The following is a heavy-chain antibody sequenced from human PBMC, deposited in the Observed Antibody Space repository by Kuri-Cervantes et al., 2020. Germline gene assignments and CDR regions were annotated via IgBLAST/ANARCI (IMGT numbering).Heavy chain of an antibody. CDR1: GGTFSSYA. Sequence: SVKVSCKASGGTFSSYAISWVRQAPGQGLEWMGGIIPIFGTANYAQKFQGRVTITADESTSTAYMELSSLRSEDTAVYYCAKTGRTADAFDIWGQGTMVTVSS. CDR3: AKTGRTADAFDI. V-gene: IGHV1-69*13. D-gene: IGHD1-14*01. J-gene: IGHJ3*02. CDR2: IIPIFGTA.